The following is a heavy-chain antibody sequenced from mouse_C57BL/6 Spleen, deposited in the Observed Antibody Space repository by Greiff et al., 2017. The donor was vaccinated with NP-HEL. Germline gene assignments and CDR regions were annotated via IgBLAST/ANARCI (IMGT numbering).Heavy chain of an antibody. D-gene: IGHD4-1*01. CDR3: ARSWDWYFDV. CDR2: IYPGSGST. J-gene: IGHJ1*03. CDR1: GYTFTSYW. Sequence: QVQLKQSGAELVKPGASVKMSCKASGYTFTSYWITWVKQRPGQGLEWIGDIYPGSGSTNYNEKFKSKATLTVDTSSSTAYMQLSSLTSEDSAVYYCARSWDWYFDVWGTGTTVTVSS. V-gene: IGHV1-55*01.